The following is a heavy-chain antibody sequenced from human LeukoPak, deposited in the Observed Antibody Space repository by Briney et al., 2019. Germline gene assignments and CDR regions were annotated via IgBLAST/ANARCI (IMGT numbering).Heavy chain of an antibody. Sequence: GGSLRLSCAASGFTYSSYTMNWVRQAPGKGLEWISFIRDHTTVDYADSVKGRSTISRDNAKNSLYLQMNNRRAEDAAVYYCVRDHLWSFEYWGQGNLVTVSS. CDR3: VRDHLWSFEY. J-gene: IGHJ4*02. V-gene: IGHV3-69-1*01. D-gene: IGHD2-8*02. CDR1: GFTYSSYT. CDR2: IRDHTTV.